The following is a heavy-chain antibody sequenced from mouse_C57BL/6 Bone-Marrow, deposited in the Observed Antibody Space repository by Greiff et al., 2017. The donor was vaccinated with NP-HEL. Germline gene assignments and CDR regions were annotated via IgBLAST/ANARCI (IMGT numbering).Heavy chain of an antibody. V-gene: IGHV1-26*01. J-gene: IGHJ1*03. CDR1: GYTFTDYY. CDR2: INPNNGGT. CDR3: ARGYYYGSSWDFHV. D-gene: IGHD1-1*01. Sequence: VQLQQSGPELVKPGASVKISCKASGYTFTDYYMNWVKQSHGKSLEWIGDINPNNGGTSYNQKFKGKATLTVDKSSSTAYMELRSLTSEDSAVYYCARGYYYGSSWDFHVWGTGTTVTVSS.